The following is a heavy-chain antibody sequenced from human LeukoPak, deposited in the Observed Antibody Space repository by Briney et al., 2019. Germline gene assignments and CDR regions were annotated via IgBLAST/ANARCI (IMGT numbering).Heavy chain of an antibody. CDR2: IIPIFGTA. J-gene: IGHJ6*02. Sequence: GASVKVSCTASGGTFSSYAISWVRQAPGQGLEWMGGIIPIFGTANYAQKFQGRVTITADESTSTAYMELSSLRSEDTAVYYCARDGAPLRYSDDSYGMDVWGQGTTVTVSS. D-gene: IGHD3-9*01. CDR3: ARDGAPLRYSDDSYGMDV. CDR1: GGTFSSYA. V-gene: IGHV1-69*13.